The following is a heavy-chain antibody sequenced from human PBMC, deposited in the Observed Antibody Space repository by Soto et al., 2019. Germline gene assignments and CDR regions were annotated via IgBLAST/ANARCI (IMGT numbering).Heavy chain of an antibody. CDR1: GGSISSSSYY. CDR3: ARARTISSSVPYYYGMDV. CDR2: IYYSGST. J-gene: IGHJ6*02. V-gene: IGHV4-39*07. Sequence: SETLSLTCTVSGGSISSSSYYWGWIRQPPGKGLEWIGSIYYSGSTYYNPSLKSRVTISVDTSKNQFSLKLSSVTAADTAVYYCARARTISSSVPYYYGMDVWGQGTTVTVSS. D-gene: IGHD6-6*01.